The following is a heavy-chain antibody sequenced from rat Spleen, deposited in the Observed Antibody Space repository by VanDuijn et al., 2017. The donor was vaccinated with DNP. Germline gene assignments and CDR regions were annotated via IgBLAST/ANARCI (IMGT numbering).Heavy chain of an antibody. D-gene: IGHD1-12*03. V-gene: IGHV5-31*01. CDR1: GFSLTSYG. CDR3: AREGDYYDGYGDALDA. J-gene: IGHJ4*01. CDR2: ITSNGGNT. Sequence: VQLKESGPGLVQPSQTLSLTCTVSGFSLTSYGVSWVRQPPGTGLEWLASITSNGGNTYYLDSVKGRFTISRDNAKDTLYLQMNSLRSEDTATYYCAREGDYYDGYGDALDAWGQGTSVTVSS.